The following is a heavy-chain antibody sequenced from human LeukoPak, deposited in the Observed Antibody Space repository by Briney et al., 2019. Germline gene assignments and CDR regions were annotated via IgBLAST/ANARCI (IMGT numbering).Heavy chain of an antibody. CDR3: AGTYYYDSSGYYPAFDY. Sequence: VSVKVSCKASGYTFTSYAMHWVRQAPGQRLEWMGWINAGNGNTKYSQKFQGRVTITRDTSASRAYMELSSLRSEDTAVYYCAGTYYYDSSGYYPAFDYWGQGTLVTVSS. D-gene: IGHD3-22*01. CDR2: INAGNGNT. V-gene: IGHV1-3*01. J-gene: IGHJ4*02. CDR1: GYTFTSYA.